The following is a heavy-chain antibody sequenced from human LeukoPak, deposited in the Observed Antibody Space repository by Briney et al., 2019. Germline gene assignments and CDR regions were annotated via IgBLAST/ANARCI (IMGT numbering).Heavy chain of an antibody. CDR1: GFTFSSYA. CDR2: ISGSGGST. CDR3: VKATYCSGGSCYYFDY. J-gene: IGHJ4*02. D-gene: IGHD2-15*01. Sequence: PGWSLRLSCAASGFTFSSYAMSWVRQAPGKGLEWVSAISGSGGSTYYADSVKGRFTISRDNSKNTLYLQMNSMRAEDTAVYYCVKATYCSGGSCYYFDYWGQGTLVTVSS. V-gene: IGHV3-23*01.